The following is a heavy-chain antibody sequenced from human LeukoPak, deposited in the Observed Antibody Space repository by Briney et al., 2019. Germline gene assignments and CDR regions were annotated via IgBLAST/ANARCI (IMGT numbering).Heavy chain of an antibody. J-gene: IGHJ4*02. V-gene: IGHV1-2*02. CDR3: ARALDLYSSGWYFGY. D-gene: IGHD6-19*01. CDR2: INPNSGGT. CDR1: GYTFTGYY. Sequence: ASVKVSCKASGYTFTGYYMHWVRQAPGQGLEWMGWINPNSGGTNYAQKFQGKVTMTRDTSISTAYMELSRLRSDDTAVYYCARALDLYSSGWYFGYWGRGTLVTVSS.